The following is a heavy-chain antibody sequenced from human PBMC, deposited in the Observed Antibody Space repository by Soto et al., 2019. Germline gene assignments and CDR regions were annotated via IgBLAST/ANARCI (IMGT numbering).Heavy chain of an antibody. J-gene: IGHJ6*02. Sequence: ASVKVSCKASGYTFTSYYMHWVRQAPGQGLEWMGIINPSGGSTSYAQKFQGRVTMTRDTSTSTVYMELSSLRSEDTAVYYCARGGYSSSGYYYYGMDVWGQGTTVTVSS. V-gene: IGHV1-46*01. CDR3: ARGGYSSSGYYYYGMDV. CDR1: GYTFTSYY. CDR2: INPSGGST. D-gene: IGHD6-6*01.